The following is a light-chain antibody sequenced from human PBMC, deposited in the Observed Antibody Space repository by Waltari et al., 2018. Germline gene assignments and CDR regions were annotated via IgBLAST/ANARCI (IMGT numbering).Light chain of an antibody. CDR2: GAS. CDR1: QSVSTN. CDR3: QQFNDWPGT. Sequence: DTVMTQSPATLSVSPGERATLSCRASQSVSTNLAWYQQKLGQAPRLLIYGASIRATDIPARFSGSGSGTEFTLTISSLQSEDFAVYYCQQFNDWPGTFGQGTKVEI. V-gene: IGKV3-15*01. J-gene: IGKJ1*01.